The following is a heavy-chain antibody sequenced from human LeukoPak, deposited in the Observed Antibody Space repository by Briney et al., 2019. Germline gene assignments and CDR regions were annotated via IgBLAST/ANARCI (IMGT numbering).Heavy chain of an antibody. V-gene: IGHV3-74*01. D-gene: IGHD3-3*01. CDR1: GLTFSSHW. CDR2: ITNDGSST. Sequence: PGGSLRLSCAASGLTFSSHWMHWVRQAPGKGLVWVSRITNDGSSTTYADSVKGRFTISRDNAKNMLYLQVNSLRAEDTAVYYCAREGNDFWSALDYWGQGTLVTVSS. CDR3: AREGNDFWSALDY. J-gene: IGHJ4*02.